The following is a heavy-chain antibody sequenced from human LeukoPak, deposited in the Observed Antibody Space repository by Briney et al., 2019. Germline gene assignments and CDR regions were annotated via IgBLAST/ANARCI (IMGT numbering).Heavy chain of an antibody. V-gene: IGHV3-30*02. D-gene: IGHD3-16*02. Sequence: GGSLRLSCAASGFTFDDYGMHWVRQAPGKGLEWVAFIRYDGSNKYYADSVKGRFTISRDNSKNTLYLQMNSLRAEDTAVYYCAVAAYDYVWGSYRRGYYFDYWGQGTLVTVSS. CDR3: AVAAYDYVWGSYRRGYYFDY. CDR1: GFTFDDYG. CDR2: IRYDGSNK. J-gene: IGHJ4*02.